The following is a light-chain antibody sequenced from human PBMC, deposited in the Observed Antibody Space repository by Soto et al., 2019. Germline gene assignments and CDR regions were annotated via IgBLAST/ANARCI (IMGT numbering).Light chain of an antibody. CDR3: QQYGSAPST. J-gene: IGKJ4*01. V-gene: IGKV3-20*01. Sequence: EIVLTQSPGTLSLSPGDRATLSCRASQSVGSNYFAWYQQKPGQAPRLLIYDASNRATGIPETFSGSGSGTDFTLTISRLEPEDFAVYFFQQYGSAPSTFGGGTMVEIK. CDR1: QSVGSNY. CDR2: DAS.